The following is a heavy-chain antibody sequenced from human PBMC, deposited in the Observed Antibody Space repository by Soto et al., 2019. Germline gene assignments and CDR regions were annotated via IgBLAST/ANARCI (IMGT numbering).Heavy chain of an antibody. J-gene: IGHJ5*02. CDR1: GFTFSGSA. Sequence: GGSLRLSCAASGFTFSGSAMHWVRQASGKGLEWVGRIRSKANSYATAYAASVKGRFTITRDDSKNTAYLQMNSLKTEDTAVYYCTRPDYYDSSGVFDPWGQGTLVTVSS. CDR2: IRSKANSYAT. D-gene: IGHD3-22*01. CDR3: TRPDYYDSSGVFDP. V-gene: IGHV3-73*01.